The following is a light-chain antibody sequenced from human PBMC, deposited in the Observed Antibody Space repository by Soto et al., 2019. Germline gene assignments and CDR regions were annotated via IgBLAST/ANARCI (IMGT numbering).Light chain of an antibody. V-gene: IGKV3-20*01. J-gene: IGKJ5*01. CDR1: QSVSSSY. Sequence: EIVLTHSPGTLSLSPGERATLSCRASQSVSSSYLAWYQQKPGQAPRLLIYGASSRATGIPDRFSGSGSGTDFTVTISRLEPEDFAVYYCQQYANSLITLGKGTRLEIK. CDR3: QQYANSLIT. CDR2: GAS.